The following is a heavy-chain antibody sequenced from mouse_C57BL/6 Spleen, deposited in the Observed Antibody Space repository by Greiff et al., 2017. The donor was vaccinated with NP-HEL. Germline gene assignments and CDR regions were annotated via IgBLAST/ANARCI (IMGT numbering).Heavy chain of an antibody. D-gene: IGHD1-1*01. J-gene: IGHJ2*01. Sequence: GGGLVQPKGSLKLSCAASGFSFNTYAMNWVRQAPGKGLEWVARIRSKSNNYATYYADSVKDRFTISRDDSESMLYLQMNNLKTEDTAMYYCVRQRDYYYGSYFDYWGQGTTLTVSS. CDR2: IRSKSNNYAT. CDR1: GFSFNTYA. V-gene: IGHV10-1*01. CDR3: VRQRDYYYGSYFDY.